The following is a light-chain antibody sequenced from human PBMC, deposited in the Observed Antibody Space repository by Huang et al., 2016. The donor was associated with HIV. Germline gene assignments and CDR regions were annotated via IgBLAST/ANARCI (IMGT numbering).Light chain of an antibody. Sequence: DIQMTQSPSSLSASVGDRVTITCRESQRISSYLNWYQQRPGKAPSLLIYAASSVQSGVPSRVSGSGSGTDFTLTISSLQPEDFATYYCQQIYSTSITFGQGTRLEIK. CDR3: QQIYSTSIT. V-gene: IGKV1-39*01. CDR1: QRISSY. CDR2: AAS. J-gene: IGKJ5*01.